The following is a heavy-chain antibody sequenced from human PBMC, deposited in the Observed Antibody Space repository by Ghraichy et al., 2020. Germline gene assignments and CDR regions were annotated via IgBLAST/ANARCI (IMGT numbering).Heavy chain of an antibody. J-gene: IGHJ6*02. CDR1: GFTFGDYA. V-gene: IGHV3-49*03. D-gene: IGHD2-21*02. Sequence: GGSLRLSCTASGFTFGDYAMSWFRQAPGKGLEWVGFIRSKAYGGTTEYAASVKGRFTISRDDSKSIAYLQMNSLKTEDTAVYYCTSGGVTDYYYYGMDVWGQGTTVTVSS. CDR2: IRSKAYGGTT. CDR3: TSGGVTDYYYYGMDV.